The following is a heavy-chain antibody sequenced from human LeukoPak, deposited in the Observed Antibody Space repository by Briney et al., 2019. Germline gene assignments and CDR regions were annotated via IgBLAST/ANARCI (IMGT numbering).Heavy chain of an antibody. CDR1: GGSISSGDYY. CDR2: IYYSGST. CDR3: DSGGYKTHFDY. D-gene: IGHD5-24*01. V-gene: IGHV4-30-4*08. J-gene: IGHJ4*02. Sequence: SETLSLTCTVSGGSISSGDYYWSWIRQPPGKGLEWIGYIYYSGSTYYNPSLKSRITISVDTSRNQFSLKLSSVTAADTAVYYCDSGGYKTHFDYWGQGTLVTVSS.